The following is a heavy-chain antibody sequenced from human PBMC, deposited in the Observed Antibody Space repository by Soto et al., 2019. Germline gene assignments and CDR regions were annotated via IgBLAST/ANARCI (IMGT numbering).Heavy chain of an antibody. CDR3: ARSGVTGIVIPSHWFDP. J-gene: IGHJ5*02. Sequence: PSETLSLTCTVSGDPIGGVGYWSWIRQFPGRGLEWIGCTSSSGSTYYNPALNNRISLSLDTSQNQFSLKLLSVTAADTAIYYCARSGVTGIVIPSHWFDPWGQGTLVTVSS. V-gene: IGHV4-31*03. CDR2: TSSSGST. D-gene: IGHD2-21*02. CDR1: GDPIGGVGY.